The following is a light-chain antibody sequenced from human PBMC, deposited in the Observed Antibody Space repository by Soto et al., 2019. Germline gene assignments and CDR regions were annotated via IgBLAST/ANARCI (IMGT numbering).Light chain of an antibody. CDR2: RAS. J-gene: IGKJ1*01. Sequence: XXQXIXTWLAWFQQKPGKAPKFLIYRASSLESGIPSRFSGSGSGTEFTLTISSLQPDDFATYYCQQYNSYPRTFGQGTKVEIK. CDR1: QXIXTW. CDR3: QQYNSYPRT. V-gene: IGKV1-5*03.